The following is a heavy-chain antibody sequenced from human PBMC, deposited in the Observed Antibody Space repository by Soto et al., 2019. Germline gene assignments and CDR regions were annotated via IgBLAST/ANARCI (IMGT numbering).Heavy chain of an antibody. V-gene: IGHV3-30*18. D-gene: IGHD5-12*01. J-gene: IGHJ6*02. Sequence: QVQLVESGGGVVQPGRSLRLSCAASGFTFSDYGNHWVRQAPGKGLEWVAVISYEGSKTYYADSVKGRFTISRDNSKNTLYLQMASLRPEDTAVYYCAKDHWAAYSGYAIRNDLDVWGQGTTVTVSS. CDR3: AKDHWAAYSGYAIRNDLDV. CDR2: ISYEGSKT. CDR1: GFTFSDYG.